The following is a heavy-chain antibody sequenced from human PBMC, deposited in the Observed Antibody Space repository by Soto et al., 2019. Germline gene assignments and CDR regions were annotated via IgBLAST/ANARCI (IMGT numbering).Heavy chain of an antibody. CDR1: GGSFSGYY. D-gene: IGHD2-2*01. Sequence: SVTLSLTCAVYGGSFSGYYWSWIRQPPGKGLEWIGEINHSGSTNYNPSLKSRVTISVDTSKNQFSLKLSSVTAADTAVYYCARGRRYIVVVPAASSPFEYFQHWGQGTLVTVSS. V-gene: IGHV4-34*01. CDR3: ARGRRYIVVVPAASSPFEYFQH. CDR2: INHSGST. J-gene: IGHJ1*01.